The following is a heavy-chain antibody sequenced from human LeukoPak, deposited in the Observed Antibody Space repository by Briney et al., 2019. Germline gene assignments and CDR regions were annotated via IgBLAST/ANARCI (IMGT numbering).Heavy chain of an antibody. CDR3: AKDTYYYDSNNSFDY. Sequence: GGSLRLSCAASGFTFSSYAMHWVRQAPGKGLEWVAVISHDGSSKFYADSVKGRFTISRDNSKNTLYLQMNSLRAEDTAVYYCAKDTYYYDSNNSFDYWGQGTLVTVSS. CDR2: ISHDGSSK. J-gene: IGHJ4*02. V-gene: IGHV3-30-3*01. CDR1: GFTFSSYA. D-gene: IGHD3-22*01.